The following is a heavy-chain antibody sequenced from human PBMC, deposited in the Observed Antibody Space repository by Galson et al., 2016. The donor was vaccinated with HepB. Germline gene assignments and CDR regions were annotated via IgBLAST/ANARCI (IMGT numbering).Heavy chain of an antibody. Sequence: SLRLSCAASGFTFSSYGMHWVRQAPGKGLEWVAVISYDGSTKYYADSVKGRFTIPRDNSKNTLYLQMHSLRAEDTAVYYCARDEDDPSYTIDFWGQGTLVSVSS. V-gene: IGHV3-30*03. CDR1: GFTFSSYG. CDR2: ISYDGSTK. D-gene: IGHD3-10*01. CDR3: ARDEDDPSYTIDF. J-gene: IGHJ4*02.